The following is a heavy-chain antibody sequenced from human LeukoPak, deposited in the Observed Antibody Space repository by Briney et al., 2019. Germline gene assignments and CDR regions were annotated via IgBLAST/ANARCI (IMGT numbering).Heavy chain of an antibody. CDR2: INWNGGST. D-gene: IGHD1-26*01. Sequence: GGSLRLSCAASGFTFSSYSMNWVRQAPGKGLEWVSGINWNGGSTGYADSVKGRFTIPRDNAKNSLYLQMNSLRAEDTALYHCARDRREEELLLAFDIWGQGTMVTVSS. CDR1: GFTFSSYS. J-gene: IGHJ3*02. V-gene: IGHV3-20*01. CDR3: ARDRREEELLLAFDI.